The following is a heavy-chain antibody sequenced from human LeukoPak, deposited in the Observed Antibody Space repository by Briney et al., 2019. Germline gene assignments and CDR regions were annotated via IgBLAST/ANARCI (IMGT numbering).Heavy chain of an antibody. CDR2: ISGSSSTI. CDR3: ARALTPRSNSFDY. D-gene: IGHD4/OR15-4a*01. Sequence: PGGSLRLSCAASAFTFSSYSMNWVRQAPGKGLEWVSYISGSSSTIYYADSVKGRFTITRDSAKSSVLLQMNSLRAEDTALYCARALTPRSNSFDYWGQGALVTVSS. V-gene: IGHV3-48*01. J-gene: IGHJ4*02. CDR1: AFTFSSYS.